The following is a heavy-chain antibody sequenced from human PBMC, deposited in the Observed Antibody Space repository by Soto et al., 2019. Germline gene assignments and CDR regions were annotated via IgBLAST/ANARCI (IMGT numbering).Heavy chain of an antibody. CDR1: GGTFSSYA. Sequence: ASVKVSCKASGGTFSSYAISWVRQAPGQGLEWMGGIIPIFGTANYAQKFQGRVTITADESTSTAYMELSSLRSEDTAVYYCARGEQQLDIKPLAVKYYYYGMDVWGQGTTVTVSS. V-gene: IGHV1-69*13. CDR2: IIPIFGTA. CDR3: ARGEQQLDIKPLAVKYYYYGMDV. D-gene: IGHD6-13*01. J-gene: IGHJ6*02.